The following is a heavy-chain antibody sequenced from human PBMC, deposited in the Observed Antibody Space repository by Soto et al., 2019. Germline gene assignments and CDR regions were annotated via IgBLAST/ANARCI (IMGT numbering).Heavy chain of an antibody. CDR1: GFTFSSYW. D-gene: IGHD6-19*01. CDR3: ARVWSSSGWPTDY. Sequence: GGSLRLSCAASGFTFSSYWMHWVRQAPGKGLVWVSRINSDGSSTSYADSVKGRFTISRDNSKNTLYLQMNSLRAEDTAVYYCARVWSSSGWPTDYWGQGTLVTVSS. J-gene: IGHJ4*02. CDR2: INSDGSST. V-gene: IGHV3-74*01.